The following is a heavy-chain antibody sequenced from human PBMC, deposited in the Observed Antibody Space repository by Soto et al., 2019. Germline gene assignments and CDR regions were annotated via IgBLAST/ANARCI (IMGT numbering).Heavy chain of an antibody. V-gene: IGHV3-23*01. J-gene: IGHJ6*03. CDR2: ISGSGGST. CDR3: AKGGAAAGYYYYYYYMDV. CDR1: GFTFSSYA. D-gene: IGHD6-13*01. Sequence: EVQLLESGGGLVQPGGSLRLSCAASGFTFSSYAMSWVRQAPGKGLEWVSAISGSGGSTYYADSVTGRFTISRDNSKNTLYLQMNVLRAEDTAVYYCAKGGAAAGYYYYYYYMDVWGKGTTVTVSS.